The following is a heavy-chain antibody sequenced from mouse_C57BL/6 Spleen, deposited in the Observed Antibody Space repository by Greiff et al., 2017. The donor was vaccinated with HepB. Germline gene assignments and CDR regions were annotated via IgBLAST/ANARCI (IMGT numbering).Heavy chain of an antibody. CDR2: ISSGGDYI. V-gene: IGHV5-9-1*02. D-gene: IGHD1-1*01. CDR1: GFTFSSYA. Sequence: EVQGVESGEGLVKPGGSLKLSCAASGFTFSSYAMSWVRQTPEKRLEWVAYISSGGDYIYYADTVKGRFTISRDNARNTLYLQMSSLKSEDTAMYYCTRRGDYYGSSSRVCFDYWGQGTTLTVSS. CDR3: TRRGDYYGSSSRVCFDY. J-gene: IGHJ2*01.